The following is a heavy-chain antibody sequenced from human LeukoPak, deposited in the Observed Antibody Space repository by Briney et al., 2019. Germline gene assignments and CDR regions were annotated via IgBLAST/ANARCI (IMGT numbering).Heavy chain of an antibody. CDR2: IGTAGDT. CDR1: GFTFSSYD. CDR3: AREGRGGSSSGNDAFDI. J-gene: IGHJ3*02. D-gene: IGHD1-26*01. V-gene: IGHV3-13*01. Sequence: PGGSLRLSCAASGFTFSSYDMHWVRQATGKGLEWVSAIGTAGDTYYPGSVKGRFTISREDAKNSLYLQMNGLRAGDTAVYYCAREGRGGSSSGNDAFDIWGQGTMVTVSS.